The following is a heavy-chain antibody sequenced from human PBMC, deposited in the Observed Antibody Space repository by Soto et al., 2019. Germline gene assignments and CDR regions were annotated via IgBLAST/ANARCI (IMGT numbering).Heavy chain of an antibody. CDR3: AKDEGRSSSWYFGLYVMDV. D-gene: IGHD6-13*01. Sequence: PGGSLRLSCAASGFTFSSYAMSWVRQAPGKGLEWVSAISGSGGSTYYADSVKGRFTISRDNSKNTLYLQMNSLRAEDTAVYYCAKDEGRSSSWYFGLYVMDVWGQGTTVTVSS. CDR1: GFTFSSYA. J-gene: IGHJ6*02. V-gene: IGHV3-23*01. CDR2: ISGSGGST.